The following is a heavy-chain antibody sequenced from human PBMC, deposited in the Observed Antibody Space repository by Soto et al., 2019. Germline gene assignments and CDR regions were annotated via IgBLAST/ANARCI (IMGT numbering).Heavy chain of an antibody. V-gene: IGHV1-69*01. J-gene: IGHJ4*02. Sequence: QVQLVQSGAEVKKPGSSVKVSCKASGGTFSSYAISWVRQAPGQGLEWMGGIIPIFGTANYAQKFQGRVTITADESTSTAYMELCSLRSEDTAVYYCARVGNYYGSGSRYYFDYWGQGTLVTVSS. CDR3: ARVGNYYGSGSRYYFDY. CDR2: IIPIFGTA. CDR1: GGTFSSYA. D-gene: IGHD3-10*01.